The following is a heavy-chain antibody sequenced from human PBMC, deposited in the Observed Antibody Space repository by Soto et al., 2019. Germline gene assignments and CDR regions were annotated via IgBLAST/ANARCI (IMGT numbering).Heavy chain of an antibody. Sequence: GGSLRLSCAASGFTFSSYSMNWVRQAPGKGLEWVSSISSSSGYIYYADSVKGRFTISRDNAKNSLYLQMNSLRAEDTAVYYCARDSRFLEWLQDVYYFDYWGQGTLVTVSS. CDR1: GFTFSSYS. CDR2: ISSSSGYI. J-gene: IGHJ4*02. V-gene: IGHV3-21*01. CDR3: ARDSRFLEWLQDVYYFDY. D-gene: IGHD3-3*01.